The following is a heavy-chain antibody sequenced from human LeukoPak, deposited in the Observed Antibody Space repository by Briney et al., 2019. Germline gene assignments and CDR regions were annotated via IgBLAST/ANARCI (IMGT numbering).Heavy chain of an antibody. CDR1: RYTFTNYD. J-gene: IGHJ4*02. CDR3: VRGLLAVGGTGVDY. V-gene: IGHV1-8*01. Sequence: GASVTVSYKPSRYTFTNYDIIWLRQAPAPRLEGTGWMNPNSVNTGYAQKFQGKVTINSNTSISTAYMELSTLRSEDTAVYYCVRGLLAVGGTGVDYWGQGTLVSVSS. D-gene: IGHD6-19*01. CDR2: MNPNSVNT.